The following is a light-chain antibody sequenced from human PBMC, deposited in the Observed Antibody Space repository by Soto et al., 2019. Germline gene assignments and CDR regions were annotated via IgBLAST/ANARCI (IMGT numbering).Light chain of an antibody. Sequence: QSVLTQPASVSGSPGQSITTSCTGTSRDIGNYNYVSWYQHHPGKAPKLMIYEVTSRPSGVPDRFSGSKSGNTASLTVSGLQAEDEADYYCSSYAGSSNVFGTGTKVTVL. CDR3: SSYAGSSNV. J-gene: IGLJ1*01. CDR2: EVT. CDR1: SRDIGNYNY. V-gene: IGLV2-8*01.